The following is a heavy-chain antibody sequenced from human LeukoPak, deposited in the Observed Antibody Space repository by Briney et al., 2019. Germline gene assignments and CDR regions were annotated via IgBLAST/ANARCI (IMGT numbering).Heavy chain of an antibody. D-gene: IGHD2-2*02. CDR1: VGSINSGNW. V-gene: IGHV4-4*02. J-gene: IGHJ6*02. Sequence: SETLSLTCAVSVGSINSGNWWSWVRQSPGKGLEWIGEIYHNGTPNYNPSLKSRVTISADTFKNHFSLKMTSVTAADTAVYYCATAPILRGEGGEHYKYGMDVWGQGTMVTVSS. CDR2: IYHNGTP. CDR3: ATAPILRGEGGEHYKYGMDV.